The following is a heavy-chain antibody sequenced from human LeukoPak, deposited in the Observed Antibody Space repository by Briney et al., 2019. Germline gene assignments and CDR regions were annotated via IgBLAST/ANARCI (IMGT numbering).Heavy chain of an antibody. Sequence: TGGSLRLSCTASGFTFSDFAMSWVRQAPGKGLEWVSTIGGTGSDTYYADSVKGRFTISRDNSKSSLYLQMNSLRAEGTAVYYCAKDGGQQWLDGYFDYWGQGTLVTVSS. J-gene: IGHJ4*02. D-gene: IGHD6-19*01. CDR1: GFTFSDFA. CDR3: AKDGGQQWLDGYFDY. CDR2: IGGTGSDT. V-gene: IGHV3-23*01.